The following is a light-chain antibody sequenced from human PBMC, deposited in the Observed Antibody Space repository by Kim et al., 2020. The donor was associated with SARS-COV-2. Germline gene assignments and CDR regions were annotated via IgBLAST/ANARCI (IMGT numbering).Light chain of an antibody. CDR3: LQHHAYPRT. J-gene: IGKJ1*01. CDR2: GAS. V-gene: IGKV1-17*01. CDR1: QGIRKD. Sequence: ASLGDRVTITCRESQGIRKDLGWYQQKPGKAPTRLIYGASTLQSGVPSRFSGSGSGTEFTLPISSLQPEDFATYYCLQHHAYPRTFGQGTKVNIK.